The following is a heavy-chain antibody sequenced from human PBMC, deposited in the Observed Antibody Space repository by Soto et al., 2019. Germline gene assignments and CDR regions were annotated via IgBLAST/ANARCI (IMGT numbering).Heavy chain of an antibody. CDR1: GYTFTSYY. Sequence: ASVKVSCKVSGYTFTSYYMHWVRQAPGQGLEWMGIINPSGGSTSYAQKFQGRVTMTRDTSTSTVYMELSSLRSEDTAVYYCARRPYSSSWYGRESWFDPWGQGTLVTVSS. D-gene: IGHD6-13*01. CDR3: ARRPYSSSWYGRESWFDP. CDR2: INPSGGST. V-gene: IGHV1-46*01. J-gene: IGHJ5*02.